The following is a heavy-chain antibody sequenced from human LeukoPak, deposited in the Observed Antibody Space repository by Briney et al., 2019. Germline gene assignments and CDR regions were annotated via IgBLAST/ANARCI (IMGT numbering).Heavy chain of an antibody. V-gene: IGHV3-73*01. D-gene: IGHD5-18*01. CDR3: TRQVYTAMAPGAFDI. CDR2: IRSKANSYAT. J-gene: IGHJ3*02. Sequence: QSGGSLRLSCAASGFTFSGSAMHWVRQASGKGLEWVGRIRSKANSYATVYAASVKGRFTISRDDSKNTAYLQMNSLKTEDTAVYYCTRQVYTAMAPGAFDIWGQGTMVTVSS. CDR1: GFTFSGSA.